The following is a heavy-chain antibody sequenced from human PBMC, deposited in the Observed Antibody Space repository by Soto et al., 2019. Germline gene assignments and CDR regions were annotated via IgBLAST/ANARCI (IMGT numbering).Heavy chain of an antibody. V-gene: IGHV1-18*01. CDR2: ISTYSGDT. CDR1: GYSFSNSG. CDR3: ARHHGPTTSENWFDP. J-gene: IGHJ5*02. Sequence: GASVKVSCKASGYSFSNSGFSWVRQAPGQGLEWMGWISTYSGDTKYAQKFQGRVTMTTDTSTTTAYLELRSLRSDDTAVYYCARHHGPTTSENWFDPWGQGTLVTVSS. D-gene: IGHD5-12*01.